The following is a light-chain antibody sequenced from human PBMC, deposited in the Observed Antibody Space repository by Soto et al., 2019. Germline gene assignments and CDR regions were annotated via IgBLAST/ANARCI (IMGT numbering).Light chain of an antibody. CDR2: EVS. Sequence: QSALTQPPSAPGSPGQSVTISCTGTSSDVGAYNYVSWYQQHPGKAPKLMIYEVSKRPSGVPDRFSGSKSGNTASLTVSGLQAEDEADYYCSSYTGSSSLVFGGGTQLTVL. CDR3: SSYTGSSSLV. V-gene: IGLV2-8*01. J-gene: IGLJ3*02. CDR1: SSDVGAYNY.